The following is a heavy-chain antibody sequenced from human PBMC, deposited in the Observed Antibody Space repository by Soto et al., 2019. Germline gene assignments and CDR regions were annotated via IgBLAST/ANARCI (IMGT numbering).Heavy chain of an antibody. J-gene: IGHJ4*02. V-gene: IGHV4-59*01. CDR2: VYDNGRP. CDR1: GGSISFYY. CDR3: ARGVGSSPPRY. D-gene: IGHD3-9*01. Sequence: SGTLSLTCTISGGSISFYYWSWIRQSPRQGLEWIGYVYDNGRPYYSPSLKSRVTISADTSKNQISLKLTSATAADTAVYYCARGVGSSPPRYWGRGTLVTVSS.